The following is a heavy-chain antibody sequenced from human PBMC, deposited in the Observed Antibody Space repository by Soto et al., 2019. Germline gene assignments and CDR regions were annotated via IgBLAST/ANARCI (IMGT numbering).Heavy chain of an antibody. CDR3: ARDVKIAARSAIEWFDP. CDR1: GGSISSSNW. Sequence: PSETLSLTCAVSGGSISSSNWWSWVRRPPGKGLEWIGEIYHSGSTNYNPSLKSRVTISVEKSKNQFSLKLSSVTAADTAVYYCARDVKIAARSAIEWFDPWGQGPLVTVSS. D-gene: IGHD6-6*01. J-gene: IGHJ5*02. CDR2: IYHSGST. V-gene: IGHV4-4*02.